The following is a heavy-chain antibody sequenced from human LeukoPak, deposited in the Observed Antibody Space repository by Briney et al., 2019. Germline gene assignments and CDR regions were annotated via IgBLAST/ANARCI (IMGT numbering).Heavy chain of an antibody. V-gene: IGHV3-74*01. CDR1: GFSLRTYW. CDR3: AKDRYCSSTRCYGDFDY. Sequence: PGGSLRLSCAASGFSLRTYWMHWVRQVPGKGLEWLSRINSDGSSTTYADSVKGQFTISRDNSKNTLYLQMNSLRAEDTAVYYCAKDRYCSSTRCYGDFDYWGQGTLVTVSS. CDR2: INSDGSST. J-gene: IGHJ4*02. D-gene: IGHD2-2*01.